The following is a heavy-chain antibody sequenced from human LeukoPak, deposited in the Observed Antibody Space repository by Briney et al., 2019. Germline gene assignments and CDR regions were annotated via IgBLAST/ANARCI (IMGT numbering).Heavy chain of an antibody. CDR1: GFTFSSYG. Sequence: PGGSLRLSCAASGFTFSSYGMHWVRQAPGKGLEWVAVISYDGSNKYYADSVKGRFTISRDNSKNTQYLQMNSLRAEDTAVYYCATAIRSGWYYFDYWGQGTLVTVSS. D-gene: IGHD6-19*01. V-gene: IGHV3-30*03. J-gene: IGHJ4*02. CDR3: ATAIRSGWYYFDY. CDR2: ISYDGSNK.